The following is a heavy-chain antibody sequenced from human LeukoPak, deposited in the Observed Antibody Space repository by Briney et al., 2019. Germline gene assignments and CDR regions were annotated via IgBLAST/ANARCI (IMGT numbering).Heavy chain of an antibody. CDR2: MNPNSGNT. CDR3: ARGGYDILTGYGAYYYYYMDV. CDR1: GYTFTSYD. D-gene: IGHD3-9*01. J-gene: IGHJ6*03. V-gene: IGHV1-8*01. Sequence: GASVKVSCKASGYTFTSYDINWVRQATGQGLEWMGWMNPNSGNTGYAQKFQGRVTMTRNTSISTAYMELSSLRSEDTAVYYCARGGYDILTGYGAYYYYYMDVWGKGTTATVSS.